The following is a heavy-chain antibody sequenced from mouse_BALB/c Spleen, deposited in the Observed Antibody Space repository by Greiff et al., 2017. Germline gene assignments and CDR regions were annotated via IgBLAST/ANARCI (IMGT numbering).Heavy chain of an antibody. Sequence: EVQLQQSGAELVRSGASVKLSCTASGFNIKDYYMHWVKQRPEQGLEWIGWIDPENGDTEYAPKFQGKATMTADTSSNTAYLQLSSLTSEDTAVYYCNAYGNYANFDYWGQGTTLTVSA. CDR2: IDPENGDT. J-gene: IGHJ2*01. D-gene: IGHD2-1*01. CDR3: NAYGNYANFDY. V-gene: IGHV14-4*02. CDR1: GFNIKDYY.